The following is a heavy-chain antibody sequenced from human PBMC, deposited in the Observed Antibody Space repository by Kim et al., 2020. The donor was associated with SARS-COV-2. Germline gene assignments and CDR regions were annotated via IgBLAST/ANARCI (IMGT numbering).Heavy chain of an antibody. Sequence: PSFQGQVTISADKSISTAYLQWSSLKASDTAMYYCARSAGEIAPDRFDPWGQGTLVTVSS. J-gene: IGHJ5*02. CDR3: ARSAGEIAPDRFDP. V-gene: IGHV5-51*01. D-gene: IGHD3-16*01.